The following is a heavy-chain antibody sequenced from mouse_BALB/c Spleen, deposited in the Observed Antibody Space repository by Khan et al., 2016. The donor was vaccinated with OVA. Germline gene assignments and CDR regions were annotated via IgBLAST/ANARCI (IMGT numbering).Heavy chain of an antibody. Sequence: EVELVESGGGLVQPGGSLKLSCATSGFTFSDYYMYWVRQTPEKRLEWVAYISTGGGSTYYPDTVKGRFTLSRDNAKNTLYLQMSRLKSEDTAMYYCTRHGKGKADAMDYWGQGITVTVSS. D-gene: IGHD1-3*01. CDR2: ISTGGGST. J-gene: IGHJ4*01. V-gene: IGHV5-12*02. CDR3: TRHGKGKADAMDY. CDR1: GFTFSDYY.